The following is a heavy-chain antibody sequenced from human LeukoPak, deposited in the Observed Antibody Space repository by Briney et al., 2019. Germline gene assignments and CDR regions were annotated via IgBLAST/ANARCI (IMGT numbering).Heavy chain of an antibody. CDR1: GFTFSTYS. Sequence: GGSLRLSCAASGFTFSTYSMNWVRQAPGKGLEWVAYISSSSSTIHYADSVKGRFTISRDNAKSSLYLQMNSLRDEDTAVYYCARDSADYGDYDYWGQGTLVTVSS. V-gene: IGHV3-48*02. CDR2: ISSSSSTI. J-gene: IGHJ4*02. CDR3: ARDSADYGDYDY. D-gene: IGHD4-17*01.